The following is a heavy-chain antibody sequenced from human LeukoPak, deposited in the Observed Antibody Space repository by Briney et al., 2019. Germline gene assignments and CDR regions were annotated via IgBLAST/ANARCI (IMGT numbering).Heavy chain of an antibody. V-gene: IGHV3-30*04. CDR1: GFTFSSYA. Sequence: LRLSCAASGFTFSSYAMHWVCQAPGKGLEWVAVISYDGSNKYYADSVKGRFTISRDNSKNTLYLQMNSLRAEDTAVYYCATDVWFGDRQPLDYWGQGTLVTVSS. J-gene: IGHJ4*02. CDR2: ISYDGSNK. D-gene: IGHD3-10*01. CDR3: ATDVWFGDRQPLDY.